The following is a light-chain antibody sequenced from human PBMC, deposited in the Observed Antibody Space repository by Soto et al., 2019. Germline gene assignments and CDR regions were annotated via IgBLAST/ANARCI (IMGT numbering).Light chain of an antibody. CDR3: SSYTSSNTFV. J-gene: IGLJ1*01. CDR2: DVS. V-gene: IGLV2-14*01. Sequence: QSALAQPASVSGSHGQSIAISCTGTSSDVGRYNYVSWFQQHPGKAPKLMIYDVSNRPSGVSDRFSGSKSGNTASLTISGLQAEDEADYYCSSYTSSNTFVFGTGTKLTVL. CDR1: SSDVGRYNY.